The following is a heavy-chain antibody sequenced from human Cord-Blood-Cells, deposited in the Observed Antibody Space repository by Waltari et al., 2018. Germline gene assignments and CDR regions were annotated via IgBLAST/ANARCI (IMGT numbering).Heavy chain of an antibody. CDR2: IYHSGRT. CDR3: ARVGYDILTGYYDAFDI. Sequence: QLQLQESGSGLVKPSQTLSLTCAVSGGSISSGGYSWSWIRQPPGKGLGWIGYIYHSGRTYYNPSLKSRVTISVDRSKNQFSLKLSSVPAADTAVYYCARVGYDILTGYYDAFDIWGQGTMVTVSS. V-gene: IGHV4-30-2*01. J-gene: IGHJ3*02. CDR1: GGSISSGGYS. D-gene: IGHD3-9*01.